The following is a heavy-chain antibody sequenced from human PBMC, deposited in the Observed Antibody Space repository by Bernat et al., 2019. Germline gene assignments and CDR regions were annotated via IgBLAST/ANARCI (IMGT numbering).Heavy chain of an antibody. Sequence: EVQLVESGGGLVQPGGSLKLSCAASGFTFSPSSIHWVRQASGKGLEWVGRLRSKANNYATIYAASVKGRFTFSRDDSENTAYLHMNSLKTEDTAVYYCTRSNWYAFDIWGQGTMVTVSS. CDR1: GFTFSPSS. CDR2: LRSKANNYAT. CDR3: TRSNWYAFDI. V-gene: IGHV3-73*01. J-gene: IGHJ3*02. D-gene: IGHD1-20*01.